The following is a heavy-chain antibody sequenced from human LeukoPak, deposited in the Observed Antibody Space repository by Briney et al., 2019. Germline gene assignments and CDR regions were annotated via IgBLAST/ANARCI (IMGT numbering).Heavy chain of an antibody. CDR1: GYSINSGYY. V-gene: IGHV4-38-2*02. CDR3: ARTLKLWFGELSD. Sequence: KPSETLSPTCTVSGYSINSGYYWGRIRQPPGKGLEWIGSIYHTGSTYYNPSLKRPVTMSVDTSKNQFSLKLSSVTAADTAVYYCARTLKLWFGELSDWGQGTLVTVSS. D-gene: IGHD3-10*01. J-gene: IGHJ4*02. CDR2: IYHTGST.